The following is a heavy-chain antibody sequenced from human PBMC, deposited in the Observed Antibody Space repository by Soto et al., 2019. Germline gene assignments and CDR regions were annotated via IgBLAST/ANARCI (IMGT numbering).Heavy chain of an antibody. Sequence: QVQLQESGPGLVKPSETLSLTCTVSGGSISSYYWSWLRQPPGQGLEWIGYIYYSGSTNYNPSLKSRVTISVDTSKNQFSLKLSSVTAADTAVYYCARVGEQWLAHYFDYWGQGTLVTVSS. CDR2: IYYSGST. V-gene: IGHV4-59*01. J-gene: IGHJ4*02. CDR1: GGSISSYY. CDR3: ARVGEQWLAHYFDY. D-gene: IGHD6-19*01.